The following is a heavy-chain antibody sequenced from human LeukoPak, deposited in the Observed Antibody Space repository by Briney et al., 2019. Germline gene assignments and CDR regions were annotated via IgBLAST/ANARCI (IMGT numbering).Heavy chain of an antibody. CDR3: ARGQDIVVVPASDHWFDP. Sequence: SETLSLTCTVSGGSISSGSYYWSWIRQPAGKGLEWIGRIYTSGSTNYNPSLKSRFTISVDTSKNQFSLKLSSVTAADTAVYYCARGQDIVVVPASDHWFDPWGQGTLVTVSS. CDR2: IYTSGST. CDR1: GGSISSGSYY. V-gene: IGHV4-61*02. D-gene: IGHD2-2*01. J-gene: IGHJ5*02.